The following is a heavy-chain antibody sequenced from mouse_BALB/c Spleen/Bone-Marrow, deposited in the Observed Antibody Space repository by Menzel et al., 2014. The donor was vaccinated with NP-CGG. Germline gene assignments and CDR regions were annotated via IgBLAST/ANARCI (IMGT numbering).Heavy chain of an antibody. CDR1: GFDIKDTY. J-gene: IGHJ3*01. Sequence: EVQLQQSGAELVKPGASVKLSCTASGFDIKDTYMYWVKQRPEQGLEWIGRIDPANGNTKYDPKFQDKATITADTSSNXACLQLSSLTSEDTAVYYCARYYYGSSLFAYWGQGTLVTVSA. CDR2: IDPANGNT. D-gene: IGHD1-1*01. CDR3: ARYYYGSSLFAY. V-gene: IGHV14-3*02.